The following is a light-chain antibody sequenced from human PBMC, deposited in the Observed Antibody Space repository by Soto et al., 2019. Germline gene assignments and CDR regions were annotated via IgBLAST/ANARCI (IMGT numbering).Light chain of an antibody. Sequence: QSALTQPASVSGSPGQSIAISCTGTSSDVGGYNYVSWYQQLPGKAPKLLISEVSNRPSGVSHRFPGSKSGNTASLTISGLQAEDEADYYFGSYRTGGPFVFGTGTKLPVL. V-gene: IGLV2-14*01. CDR1: SSDVGGYNY. CDR2: EVS. J-gene: IGLJ1*01. CDR3: GSYRTGGPFV.